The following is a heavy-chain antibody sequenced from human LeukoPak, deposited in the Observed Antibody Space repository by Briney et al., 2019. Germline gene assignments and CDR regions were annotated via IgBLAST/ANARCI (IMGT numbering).Heavy chain of an antibody. D-gene: IGHD2-2*01. CDR1: GFAFSSYA. CDR3: AKTTRGTGCISTTCSFFDY. V-gene: IGHV3-23*01. CDR2: ISGSGGST. J-gene: IGHJ4*02. Sequence: GVSLTLSCAASGFAFSSYAMRWIRQAPGTGLEWVSGISGSGGSTYYADSVRGRFTTSRDNSKNTVYLQMTSLRADDTAVYYCAKTTRGTGCISTTCSFFDYWGQGTLVTVSS.